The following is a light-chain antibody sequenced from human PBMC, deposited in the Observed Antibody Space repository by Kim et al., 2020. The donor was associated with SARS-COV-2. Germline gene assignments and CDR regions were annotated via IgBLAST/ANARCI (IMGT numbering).Light chain of an antibody. V-gene: IGLV3-21*01. J-gene: IGLJ1*01. CDR1: NIGSKN. CDR3: QVWDSSSDQYI. Sequence: SSELTQDPAVSVAPGKTARISCGGSNIGSKNVHWYQQKPGQAPVLVIYFDTDRPSGIPERFSGSNSGDTATLTVSRVEAGDEADYYCQVWDSSSDQYIFGPGTKVTVL. CDR2: FDT.